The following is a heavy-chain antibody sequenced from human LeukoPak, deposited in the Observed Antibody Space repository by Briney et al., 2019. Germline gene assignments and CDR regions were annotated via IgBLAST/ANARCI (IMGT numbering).Heavy chain of an antibody. CDR1: GYTFTSYG. CDR2: IIPIFGTA. V-gene: IGHV1-69*13. J-gene: IGHJ4*02. CDR3: ARDPPGEP. Sequence: SVKVSCKASGYTFTSYGISWVRQAPGQGLEWMGGIIPIFGTANYAQKFQGRVTITADESTSTAYMELSSLRSEDTAVYYCARDPPGEPWGQGTLVTVSS. D-gene: IGHD3-16*01.